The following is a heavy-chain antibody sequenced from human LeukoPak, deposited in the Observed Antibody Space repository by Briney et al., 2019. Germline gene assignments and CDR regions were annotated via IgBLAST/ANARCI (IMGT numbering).Heavy chain of an antibody. J-gene: IGHJ5*02. V-gene: IGHV4-59*01. Sequence: PSETLSLTCAVSGVSIGSYYWNWVRQPPGKALEWIGYVHYSGNTNYNPSLKSRVTMSTDTSKNHFSLKLTSVTAADAAVYYCTGGYQAFDPWGQGTLVTVSS. CDR1: GVSIGSYY. D-gene: IGHD5-18*01. CDR3: TGGYQAFDP. CDR2: VHYSGNT.